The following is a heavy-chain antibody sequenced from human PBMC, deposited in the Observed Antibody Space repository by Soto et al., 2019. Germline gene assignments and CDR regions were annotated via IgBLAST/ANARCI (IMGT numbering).Heavy chain of an antibody. V-gene: IGHV3-23*01. J-gene: IGHJ4*02. CDR3: ATLYGDYVSGDY. CDR1: GFTFSSYA. D-gene: IGHD4-17*01. Sequence: GGSLRLSCAASGFTFSSYAMSWVRQAPGKGLEWVSAISGSGGSTYYADSVKGRFTISRDNSKNTLYLQMNSLRAEDTAVYYCATLYGDYVSGDYWGQGTLVTVSS. CDR2: ISGSGGST.